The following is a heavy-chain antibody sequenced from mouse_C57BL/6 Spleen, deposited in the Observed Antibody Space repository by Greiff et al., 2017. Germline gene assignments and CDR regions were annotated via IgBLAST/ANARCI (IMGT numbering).Heavy chain of an antibody. CDR1: GYTFTGYW. J-gene: IGHJ2*01. V-gene: IGHV1-9*01. CDR2: ILPGSGST. Sequence: VNLVESGAELMKPGASVKLSCKATGYTFTGYWIEWVKQRPGHGLEWIGEILPGSGSTNYNEKFKGKATFTAAPSSNTAYMQLSSLTTADSAIYCWALGDYVSSDHYFDYWGQGTTRTVSS. CDR3: ALGDYVSSDHYFDY. D-gene: IGHD1-1*01.